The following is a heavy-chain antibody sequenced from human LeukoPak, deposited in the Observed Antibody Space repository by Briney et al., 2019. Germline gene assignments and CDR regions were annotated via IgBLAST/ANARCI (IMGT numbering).Heavy chain of an antibody. D-gene: IGHD2-21*02. CDR2: INTDGGRT. CDR3: ARELPREVTLDY. Sequence: PGGSLRLSCAASGFTFISCEMQWVRQAPGKGQVWVSRINTDGGRTSYADSVKGRFTISRDNAKNTLYLQMNSLRAEDTAVYYCARELPREVTLDYWGQGTLVTVSS. J-gene: IGHJ4*02. CDR1: GFTFISCE. V-gene: IGHV3-74*01.